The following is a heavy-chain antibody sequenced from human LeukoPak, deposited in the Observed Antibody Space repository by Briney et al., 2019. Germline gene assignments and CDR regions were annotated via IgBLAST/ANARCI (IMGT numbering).Heavy chain of an antibody. Sequence: PSETLSLTRTVSGGSISSYYWSWIRQPPGKGLEWIGYIYYSGSTNYNPSLKSRVTISVDTSKNQFSLKLSSVTAADTAVYYCAREVRYGDFKYYFDYWGQGTLVTVSS. V-gene: IGHV4-59*01. CDR3: AREVRYGDFKYYFDY. J-gene: IGHJ4*02. CDR1: GGSISSYY. D-gene: IGHD4-17*01. CDR2: IYYSGST.